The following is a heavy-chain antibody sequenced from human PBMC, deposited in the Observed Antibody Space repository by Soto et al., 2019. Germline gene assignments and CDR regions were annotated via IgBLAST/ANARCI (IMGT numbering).Heavy chain of an antibody. CDR3: ARRCSGGSCYSGAFYYYYYMDV. CDR1: GGSISSSSYY. Sequence: SETLSLTCTVSGGSISSSSYYWGWIRQPPGKGLEWIGSIYYSGSTYYNPSLKSRVTISVDTSKNQFSLKLSSATAADTAVYYCARRCSGGSCYSGAFYYYYYMDVWGKGTTVTVSS. D-gene: IGHD2-15*01. CDR2: IYYSGST. J-gene: IGHJ6*03. V-gene: IGHV4-39*01.